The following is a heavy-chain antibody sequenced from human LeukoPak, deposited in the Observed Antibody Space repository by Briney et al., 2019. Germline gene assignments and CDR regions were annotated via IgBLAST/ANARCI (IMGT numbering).Heavy chain of an antibody. D-gene: IGHD3-22*01. V-gene: IGHV4-4*07. J-gene: IGHJ2*01. CDR2: IYTSGST. CDR3: ARDKSQWLSYWYFDL. Sequence: KTSETLSLTCTVSGGSISSYYWSWIRQPAGKGLEWIGRIYTSGSTNYNPSLKSRVTMSVDTSKNQFSLKLSSVTAADTAVYYCARDKSQWLSYWYFDLWGRGTLVTVSS. CDR1: GGSISSYY.